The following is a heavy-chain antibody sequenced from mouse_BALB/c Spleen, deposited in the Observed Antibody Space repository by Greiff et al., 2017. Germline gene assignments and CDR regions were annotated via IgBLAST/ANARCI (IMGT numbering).Heavy chain of an antibody. CDR1: GFTFSDYY. D-gene: IGHD1-1*01. CDR3: ARAYYGSSPFAY. V-gene: IGHV5-4*02. CDR2: ISDGGSYT. Sequence: EVHLVESGGGLVKPGGSLKLSCAASGFTFSDYYMYWVRQTPEKRLEWVATISDGGSYTYYPDSVKGRFTISRDNAKNNLYLQMSSLKSEDTAMYYCARAYYGSSPFAYWGQGTLVTVSA. J-gene: IGHJ3*01.